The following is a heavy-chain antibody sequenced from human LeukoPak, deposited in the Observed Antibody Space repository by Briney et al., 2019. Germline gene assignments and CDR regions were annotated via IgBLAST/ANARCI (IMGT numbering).Heavy chain of an antibody. CDR1: GFTFSSYS. J-gene: IGHJ4*02. Sequence: GGSLRLSCAASGFTFSSYSMNWVRQAPGKGLERVSSISSSSSYIYYADSVKGRFTISRDNAKNSLYLQMNSLRAEDTAVYYCATHCSGGSCYPQAFDYWGQGTLVTVSS. V-gene: IGHV3-21*01. CDR2: ISSSSSYI. D-gene: IGHD2-15*01. CDR3: ATHCSGGSCYPQAFDY.